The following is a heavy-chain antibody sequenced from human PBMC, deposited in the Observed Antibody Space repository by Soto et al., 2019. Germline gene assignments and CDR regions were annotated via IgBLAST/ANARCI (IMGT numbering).Heavy chain of an antibody. CDR2: LSGSAGIT. Sequence: VGSLRLSCTASGFTFSSHGMNWVRQAPGKGLEWVSFLSGSAGITFYADSVKGRFTISRDNSKNTLYLQMNSLRAEDTAVYYCAKDRGIEGSSVRAFDVWGQGTMVTVSS. CDR3: AKDRGIEGSSVRAFDV. CDR1: GFTFSSHG. V-gene: IGHV3-23*01. J-gene: IGHJ3*01. D-gene: IGHD1-26*01.